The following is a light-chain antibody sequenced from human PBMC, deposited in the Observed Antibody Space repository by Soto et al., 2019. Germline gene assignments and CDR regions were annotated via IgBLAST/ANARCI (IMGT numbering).Light chain of an antibody. CDR1: QGISSY. J-gene: IGKJ5*01. Sequence: DIQLTQSPSFLSASVGDRVTITCRASQGISSYLAWYQQKPGKAPKLLIYVASTLQSGVPSRFSGSGSGTEFTLTISSLQPEDFATYYCQQLNSYPPATFGQGTRLEIK. CDR3: QQLNSYPPAT. V-gene: IGKV1-9*01. CDR2: VAS.